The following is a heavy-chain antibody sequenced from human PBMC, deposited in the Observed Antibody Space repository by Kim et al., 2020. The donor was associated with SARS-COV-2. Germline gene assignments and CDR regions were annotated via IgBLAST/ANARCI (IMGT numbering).Heavy chain of an antibody. D-gene: IGHD3-16*02. V-gene: IGHV3-15*01. CDR3: TTELGRTAYYDYVWGSDRQPTLFDY. Sequence: GGSLRLSCAASGFTFSNAWMSWVRQAPGKGLEWVGRIKSKTDGGTTDYAAPVKGRFTISRDDSKNTLYLQMNSLKTEDTAVYYCTTELGRTAYYDYVWGSDRQPTLFDYWGQGTLVTVSS. CDR2: IKSKTDGGTT. J-gene: IGHJ4*02. CDR1: GFTFSNAW.